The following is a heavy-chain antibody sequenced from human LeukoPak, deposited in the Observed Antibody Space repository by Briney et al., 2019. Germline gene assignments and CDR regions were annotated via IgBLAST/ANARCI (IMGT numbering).Heavy chain of an antibody. CDR1: GGSFSGYY. CDR2: INHSGST. J-gene: IGHJ4*02. Sequence: MSSETLSLTCAVYGGSFSGYYWSWTRQPPGKGLEWIGEINHSGSTNYNPSLKSRVTISVDTSKNQFSLKLSSVTAADTAVYYCARGGGPRWLQLRGLDYWGQGTLVTVSS. CDR3: ARGGGPRWLQLRGLDY. D-gene: IGHD5-12*01. V-gene: IGHV4-34*01.